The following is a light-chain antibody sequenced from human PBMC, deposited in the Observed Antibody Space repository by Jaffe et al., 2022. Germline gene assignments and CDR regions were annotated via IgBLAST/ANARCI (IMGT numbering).Light chain of an antibody. Sequence: DIQMTQSPSSLSAFVGDRVTIPCRASQTISNSLNWYQQKPGKAPKLLIYSTSSLQSGVPSRFSGSGSGTDFTLTISSLQPEDFATYYCQQIYTTPFTFGQGTKLEIK. V-gene: IGKV1-39*01. CDR1: QTISNS. J-gene: IGKJ2*01. CDR3: QQIYTTPFT. CDR2: STS.